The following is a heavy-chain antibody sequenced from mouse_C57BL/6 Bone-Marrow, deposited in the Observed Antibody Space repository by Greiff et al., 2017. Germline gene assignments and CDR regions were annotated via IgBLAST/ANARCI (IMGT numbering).Heavy chain of an antibody. CDR2: IHPNSGST. CDR3: ARCPYYYGSSYDY. J-gene: IGHJ2*01. D-gene: IGHD1-1*01. Sequence: QVQLQQPGAELVKPGASVKLSCKASGYTFTSYWMHWVKQRPGQGLEWIGMIHPNSGSTNYNEKFKSKATLTADKSSSTAYMELRSLTSEDSAVYFCARCPYYYGSSYDYWGQGTTLTVSS. CDR1: GYTFTSYW. V-gene: IGHV1-64*01.